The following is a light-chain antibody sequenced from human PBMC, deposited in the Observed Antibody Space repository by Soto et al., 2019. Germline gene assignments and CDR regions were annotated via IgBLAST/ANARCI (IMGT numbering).Light chain of an antibody. CDR1: QSVNLY. V-gene: IGKV3-15*01. CDR2: GVS. CDR3: QQYTNWPIT. J-gene: IGKJ5*01. Sequence: EVVLTQSTATLSVSPGEGATLSCRASQSVNLYLAWYQQKPGQAPRVILYGVSTRDTGVPGRFSSSGSGTEFSLTIRTLQCEDSAVYYCQQYTNWPITFGQGTRLAIK.